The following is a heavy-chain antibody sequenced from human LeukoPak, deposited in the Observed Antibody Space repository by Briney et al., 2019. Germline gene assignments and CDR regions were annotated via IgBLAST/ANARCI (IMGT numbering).Heavy chain of an antibody. CDR3: ARDRDSSGCSDY. Sequence: SETLSLTCTVSGGSISSYYWSWIRQPPGKGLEWIGYIYYSGSTNYNPSLKSRVTISVDTFKNQFSLKLSSVTAADTAVYYCARDRDSSGCSDYWGQGTLVTVSS. CDR1: GGSISSYY. V-gene: IGHV4-59*01. CDR2: IYYSGST. J-gene: IGHJ4*02. D-gene: IGHD6-19*01.